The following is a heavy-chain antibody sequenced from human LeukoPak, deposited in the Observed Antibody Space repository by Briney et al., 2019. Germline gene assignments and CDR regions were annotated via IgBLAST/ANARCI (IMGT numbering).Heavy chain of an antibody. V-gene: IGHV4-59*01. D-gene: IGHD3-3*01. CDR3: ARAHLSETDFDY. J-gene: IGHJ4*02. Sequence: PSETLSLTCTVSGGSISGYYWNWIRQSPEKGLEWIGYIYYSGTTNYNPSLKRRLTISLDTSNNQFSLKLSSVTAADTAVYYCARAHLSETDFDYWGQGALVTVTS. CDR1: GGSISGYY. CDR2: IYYSGTT.